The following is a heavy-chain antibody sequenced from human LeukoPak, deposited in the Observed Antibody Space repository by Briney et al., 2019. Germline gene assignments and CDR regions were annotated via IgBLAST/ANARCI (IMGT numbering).Heavy chain of an antibody. D-gene: IGHD3-16*01. V-gene: IGHV3-48*01. CDR1: GFTFSSYS. Sequence: GGSLRLSCAAPGFTFSSYSMNWVRQAPAKGLEWVSYISSSSSTIYYADSVKGRFTISRDNAKNSLYLQMNSLRAEDTAMYYCARGESYGYWGQGTLVTVSS. J-gene: IGHJ4*02. CDR2: ISSSSSTI. CDR3: ARGESYGY.